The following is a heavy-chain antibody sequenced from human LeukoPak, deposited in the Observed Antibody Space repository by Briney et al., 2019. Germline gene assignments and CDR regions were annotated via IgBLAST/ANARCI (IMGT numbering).Heavy chain of an antibody. J-gene: IGHJ5*01. CDR3: AKDSGNHGFVFDS. D-gene: IGHD3-10*01. CDR1: GFTFSSYA. V-gene: IGHV3-30*04. CDR2: ISYDGSNT. Sequence: GRSLRLSCAASGFTFSSYAMHWVRQAPGKGLEWVAVISYDGSNTYYADSVKGRFTISRDNSKNTLYLLMNSLRAEDTALYYCAKDSGNHGFVFDSWGQGTLVTVSS.